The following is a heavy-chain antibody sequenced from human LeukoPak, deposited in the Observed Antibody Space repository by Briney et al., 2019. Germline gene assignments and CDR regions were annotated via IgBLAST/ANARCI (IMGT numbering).Heavy chain of an antibody. CDR3: ARVSRWAEAIDY. D-gene: IGHD1-26*01. CDR2: IHYSGGT. CDR1: GASITSYY. Sequence: SETLSLTCTVSGASITSYYWNWIRQAPGKGLEWIGYIHYSGGTNYNPSVKSRVTMSVDTSKNQFSLRLTSVTAADTAVYCCARVSRWAEAIDYWGQGTLVTVSS. V-gene: IGHV4-59*01. J-gene: IGHJ4*02.